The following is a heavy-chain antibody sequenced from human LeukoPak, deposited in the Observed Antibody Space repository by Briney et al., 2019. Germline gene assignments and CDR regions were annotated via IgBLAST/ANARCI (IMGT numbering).Heavy chain of an antibody. CDR3: AKDLTDWEEFDI. Sequence: GGSLRLSCAASGFAVSNYWMSWVRQAPEKGLEWVSAISGSGGSTYYADSVKGRFTISRDNSKNTLYLQMNSLRAEDTAIYYCAKDLTDWEEFDIWGQGTMVTVSS. V-gene: IGHV3-23*01. CDR2: ISGSGGST. D-gene: IGHD3-9*01. J-gene: IGHJ3*02. CDR1: GFAVSNYW.